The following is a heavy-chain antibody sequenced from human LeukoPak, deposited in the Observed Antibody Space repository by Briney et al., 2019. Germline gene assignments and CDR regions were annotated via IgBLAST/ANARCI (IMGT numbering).Heavy chain of an antibody. CDR1: GGSTSRYY. CDR2: IYYSGST. CDR3: ARLPGIAAV. Sequence: SETLSLTRSVSGGSTSRYYWSWIRQPPGKSLEWIGYIYYSGSTTYNPSLKSRVTISIDPSNNRFSLNLTSVTAADTAVYYCARLPGIAAVWGQGTLVIVSS. V-gene: IGHV4-59*08. J-gene: IGHJ1*01. D-gene: IGHD6-13*01.